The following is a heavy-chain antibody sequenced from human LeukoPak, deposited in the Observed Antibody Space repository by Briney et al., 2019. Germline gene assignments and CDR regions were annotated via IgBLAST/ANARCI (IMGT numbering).Heavy chain of an antibody. CDR3: ARDSYGSGSYYEGGLYYYYGMDV. D-gene: IGHD3-10*01. Sequence: PSETLSLTCTVSGGSISSSSYYWGWIRQPPGKGLEWIGSIYYSGSTYYNPSLKSRVTISVDTSKNQFSLKLSSVTAADTAVYYCARDSYGSGSYYEGGLYYYYGMDVWGQGTTVTVSS. CDR1: GGSISSSSYY. V-gene: IGHV4-39*07. J-gene: IGHJ6*02. CDR2: IYYSGST.